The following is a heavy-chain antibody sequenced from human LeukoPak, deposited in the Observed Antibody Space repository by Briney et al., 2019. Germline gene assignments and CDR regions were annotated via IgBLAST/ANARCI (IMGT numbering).Heavy chain of an antibody. CDR1: GGSISSYY. V-gene: IGHV4-4*07. J-gene: IGHJ5*02. D-gene: IGHD2-2*03. CDR3: ARDSGYCSSTSCSPANWFDP. Sequence: PETLSLTCTVSGGSISSYYWSWIRQPAGKGLEWIGRIYTSGSTNYNPSLKSRVTMSVDTSKNQFSLKLSSVTAADTAVYYCARDSGYCSSTSCSPANWFDPWGQGTLVTVSS. CDR2: IYTSGST.